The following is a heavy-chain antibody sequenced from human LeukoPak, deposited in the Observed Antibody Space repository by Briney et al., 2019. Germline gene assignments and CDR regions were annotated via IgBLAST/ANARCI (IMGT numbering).Heavy chain of an antibody. CDR1: GGSISSGGYY. CDR3: ARDLVSSDCSSTSCPRYYYYMDV. D-gene: IGHD2-2*01. Sequence: SQTLSLTCTVSGGSISSGGYYWSWIRQPAGKGLEWIGRIYTSGSTNYNPSLKSRVTMSVDTSKNQFSLKLSSVTAADTAVYYCARDLVSSDCSSTSCPRYYYYMDVWGKGTTVTVSS. V-gene: IGHV4-61*02. CDR2: IYTSGST. J-gene: IGHJ6*03.